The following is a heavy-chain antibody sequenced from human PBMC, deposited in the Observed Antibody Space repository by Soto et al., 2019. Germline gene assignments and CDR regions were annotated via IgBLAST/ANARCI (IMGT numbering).Heavy chain of an antibody. J-gene: IGHJ6*02. CDR3: AREGGGRVRGVYYYYYGMDV. D-gene: IGHD3-10*01. CDR2: ISYDGSNK. CDR1: GFTFSSYA. Sequence: QVQLVESGGGVVQPGRSLRLSCAASGFTFSSYAMHWVRQAPGKGLEWVAVISYDGSNKYYADSVKGRFTISRDNSKNTLYLQMNSLRAEDTAVYYCAREGGGRVRGVYYYYYGMDVWGQGTTVTVSS. V-gene: IGHV3-30-3*01.